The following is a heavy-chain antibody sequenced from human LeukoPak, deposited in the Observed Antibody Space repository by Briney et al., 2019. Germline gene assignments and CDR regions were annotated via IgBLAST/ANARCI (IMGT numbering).Heavy chain of an antibody. V-gene: IGHV4-34*01. J-gene: IGHJ6*03. CDR2: INHSGST. Sequence: PSETLSLTCAVYGGSFSGYYWSWIRQPPGKGLEWIGEINHSGSTNYNPSLKSRVTISVDTSKNQFSLKLSSVTAADTAVYYCARRGRDYVWGSYRYTLNGYYYYYMDVWGKGTTVTVSS. CDR1: GGSFSGYY. D-gene: IGHD3-16*02. CDR3: ARRGRDYVWGSYRYTLNGYYYYYMDV.